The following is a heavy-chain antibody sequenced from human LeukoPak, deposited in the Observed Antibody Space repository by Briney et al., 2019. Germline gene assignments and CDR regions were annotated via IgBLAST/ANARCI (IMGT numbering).Heavy chain of an antibody. D-gene: IGHD1-7*01. J-gene: IGHJ3*02. CDR1: GFTFSSYG. CDR2: ISGSGGST. Sequence: PGGSLRLSCAASGFTFSSYGMSWVRQAPGKGLEWVSAISGSGGSTYYADSVKGRFTISRDNSKNTLYLQMNSLRAEDTAVYYCARHSAYNWNFLGSEKDAFDIWGQGTMVTVSS. V-gene: IGHV3-23*01. CDR3: ARHSAYNWNFLGSEKDAFDI.